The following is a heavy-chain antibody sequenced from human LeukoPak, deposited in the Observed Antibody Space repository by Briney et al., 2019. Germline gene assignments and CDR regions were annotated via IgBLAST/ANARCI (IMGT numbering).Heavy chain of an antibody. Sequence: GGSLRLSCAASGFTFSSYGMHWVRQAPGKGLEWVAVIWYDGSNKYYADSVKGRFTISRDNSKNTLYLQMNSLRAEDTAVYYCASGSEVVVHYYDSSGYLDYWGQGTLVTVSS. CDR2: IWYDGSNK. J-gene: IGHJ4*02. CDR1: GFTFSSYG. V-gene: IGHV3-33*01. CDR3: ASGSEVVVHYYDSSGYLDY. D-gene: IGHD3-22*01.